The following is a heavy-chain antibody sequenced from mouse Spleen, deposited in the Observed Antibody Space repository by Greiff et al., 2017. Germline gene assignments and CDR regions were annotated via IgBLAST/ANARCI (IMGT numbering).Heavy chain of an antibody. J-gene: IGHJ4*01. CDR2: ISSGSSTI. CDR3: ARKDYGSSYLYAMDY. D-gene: IGHD1-1*01. Sequence: EVKLMESGGGLVKPGGSLKLSCAASGFTFSDYGMHWVRQAPEKGLEWVAYISSGSSTIYYADTVKGRFTISRDNAKNTLFLQMTSLRSEDTAMYYCARKDYGSSYLYAMDYWGQGTSVTVSS. V-gene: IGHV5-17*01. CDR1: GFTFSDYG.